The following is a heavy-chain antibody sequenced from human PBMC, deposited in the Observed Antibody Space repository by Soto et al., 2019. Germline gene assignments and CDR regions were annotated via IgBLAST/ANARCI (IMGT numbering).Heavy chain of an antibody. Sequence: PGGSLRLSCAASGFTFSSYWMSWVRQAPGNGLEWVANIKQDGSEKYYVDSVKGRFTISRDNAKNSLYLQMNSLRAEDTAVYYCARVKRIAAASHFDYWGQGTLVTVSS. D-gene: IGHD6-13*01. CDR2: IKQDGSEK. V-gene: IGHV3-7*03. CDR3: ARVKRIAAASHFDY. J-gene: IGHJ4*02. CDR1: GFTFSSYW.